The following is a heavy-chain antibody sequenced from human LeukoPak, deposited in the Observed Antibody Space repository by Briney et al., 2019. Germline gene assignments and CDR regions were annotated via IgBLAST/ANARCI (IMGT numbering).Heavy chain of an antibody. CDR3: ARHGGTFDP. CDR2: IYTSGST. J-gene: IGHJ5*02. V-gene: IGHV4-61*02. CDR1: GGSISSGSYY. Sequence: PSQTLSLTCTVSGGSISSGSYYWSWIRQPAGKGLEWIGRIYTSGSTNYNPSLKSRVTISVDTSESQFSLRLSSVTAADTAIYYCARHGGTFDPWGQGILVTVSS. D-gene: IGHD1-1*01.